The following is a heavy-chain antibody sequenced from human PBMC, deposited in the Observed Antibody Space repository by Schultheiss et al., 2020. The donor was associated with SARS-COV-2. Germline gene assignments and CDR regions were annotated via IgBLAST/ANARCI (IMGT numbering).Heavy chain of an antibody. Sequence: GGSLRLSCAASGFTFSSYGMHWVRQAPGKGLEWVAVISYDGSNKYYADSVKGRFTISRDNSKNTLYLQMNSLRAEDTAVYYCARDFWSGQLRDYYYYGMDVWGQGTTVTVSS. D-gene: IGHD3-3*01. J-gene: IGHJ6*02. CDR2: ISYDGSNK. CDR3: ARDFWSGQLRDYYYYGMDV. V-gene: IGHV3-30*03. CDR1: GFTFSSYG.